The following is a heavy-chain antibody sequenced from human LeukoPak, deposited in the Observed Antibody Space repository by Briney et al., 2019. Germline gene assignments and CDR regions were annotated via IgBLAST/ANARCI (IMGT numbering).Heavy chain of an antibody. V-gene: IGHV4-39*01. CDR3: ARRTPYDVLTGYYNFDY. J-gene: IGHJ4*02. CDR2: FSYSGST. CDR1: GGSISSSSYY. Sequence: SETLSLTCTVSGGSISSSSYYWGWIRQPPGKGLEWIGRVGSFSYSGSTYYNPFLKSRVTISVDTSKNQFSLKLSSVTAADTAVYYCARRTPYDVLTGYYNFDYWGQGTLVTVSS. D-gene: IGHD3-9*01.